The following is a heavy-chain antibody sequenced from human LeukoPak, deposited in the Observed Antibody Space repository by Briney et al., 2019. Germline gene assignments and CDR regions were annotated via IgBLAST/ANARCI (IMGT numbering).Heavy chain of an antibody. J-gene: IGHJ4*02. V-gene: IGHV3-48*01. CDR2: ISTAITTT. D-gene: IGHD2-2*01. CDR3: ARDGGKGYEIDY. CDR1: GFPFSNNP. Sequence: GGSLRLSCVVSGFPFSNNPMNWVRQAPGKGLEWVSYISTAITTTYYAESVKGRFTISRDNAKNSLYLQLNSLRVEDTAVYYCARDGGKGYEIDYWGQGTLVTVSS.